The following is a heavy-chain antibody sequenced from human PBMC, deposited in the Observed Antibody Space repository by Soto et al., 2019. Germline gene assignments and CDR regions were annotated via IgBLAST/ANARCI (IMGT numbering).Heavy chain of an antibody. CDR1: GGSISSGGYS. Sequence: SETLSLTCAVSGGSISSGGYSWSWIRQPPGKGLEWIGYIYHSGSTYYNPSLKSRVTISVDRSKNQFSLKLSSVTAADTAVYYCARRHYCSGGSCLLSFDYWGQGALVTVSS. CDR2: IYHSGST. V-gene: IGHV4-30-2*01. D-gene: IGHD2-15*01. J-gene: IGHJ4*02. CDR3: ARRHYCSGGSCLLSFDY.